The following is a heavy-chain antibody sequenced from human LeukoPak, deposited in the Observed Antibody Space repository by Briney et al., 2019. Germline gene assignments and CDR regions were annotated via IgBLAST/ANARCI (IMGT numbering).Heavy chain of an antibody. Sequence: PSETLSLTCAVYGGSFSGYYWSWIRQPPGKGLEWIGEINHSGSTNYNPSLKSRVTISVDTSKNQFSLKLSSVTAADTAVYYCARGYAVAGTGTDYWGQGTLVTVSS. J-gene: IGHJ4*02. CDR2: INHSGST. D-gene: IGHD6-19*01. V-gene: IGHV4-34*01. CDR3: ARGYAVAGTGTDY. CDR1: GGSFSGYY.